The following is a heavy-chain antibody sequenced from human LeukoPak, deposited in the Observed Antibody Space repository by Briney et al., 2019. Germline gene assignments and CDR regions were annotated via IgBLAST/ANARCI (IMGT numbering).Heavy chain of an antibody. V-gene: IGHV5-51*01. CDR1: GYSFTSYW. CDR2: IYPGDSDT. D-gene: IGHD5-24*01. Sequence: GESLKISCKGSGYSFTSYWIGWVRQMPGKGLEWMGIIYPGDSDTRHSPSFQAQVTISADKSISTPYLQWSSLKASDTAMYYCARGRDGYNYPDFDNWGQSTFHTVSS. J-gene: IGHJ4*02. CDR3: ARGRDGYNYPDFDN.